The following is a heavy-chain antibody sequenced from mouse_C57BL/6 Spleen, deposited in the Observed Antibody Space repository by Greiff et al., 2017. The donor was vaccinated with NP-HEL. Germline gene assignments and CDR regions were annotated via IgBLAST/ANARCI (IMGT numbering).Heavy chain of an antibody. V-gene: IGHV1-19*01. CDR3: APHYYGSPWFAY. D-gene: IGHD1-1*01. Sequence: VQLQQSGPVLVKPGASVKMSCKASGYTFTDYYMNWVKQSHGKSLEWIGVINPYNGGTSYNQKFKGKATLTVDKSSSTAYMELNSLTSEDSAVYYCAPHYYGSPWFAYWGQGTLVTVSA. CDR2: INPYNGGT. J-gene: IGHJ3*01. CDR1: GYTFTDYY.